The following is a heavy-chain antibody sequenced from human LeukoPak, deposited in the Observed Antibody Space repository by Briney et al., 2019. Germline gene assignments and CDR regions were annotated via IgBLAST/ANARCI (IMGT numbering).Heavy chain of an antibody. Sequence: PSETLSLTCTVSGYSISSGYYWGWIRPPPGKGLEWIGSIYHSGSTYYNPSLKSRVTISVDTSKNQFSLKLSSVTAADTAVYYCARHSSSSWYERLRDFDYWGQGTLVTVSS. J-gene: IGHJ4*02. CDR1: GYSISSGYY. V-gene: IGHV4-38-2*02. D-gene: IGHD6-13*01. CDR2: IYHSGST. CDR3: ARHSSSSWYERLRDFDY.